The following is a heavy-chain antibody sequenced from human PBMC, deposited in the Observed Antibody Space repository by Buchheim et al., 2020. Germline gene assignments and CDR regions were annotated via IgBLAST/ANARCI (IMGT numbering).Heavy chain of an antibody. CDR1: GGSISSYY. D-gene: IGHD1-26*01. Sequence: QVQLQESGPGLVKPSETLSLTCTVSGGSISSYYWSWIRQPPGKGLEWIGYIYYSGSTNYNPSLKSRVTISVDTSKNQFSLKLSSVTAADTAVYYCARDRGGSYSHDAFDIWGQGT. CDR3: ARDRGGSYSHDAFDI. J-gene: IGHJ3*02. V-gene: IGHV4-59*01. CDR2: IYYSGST.